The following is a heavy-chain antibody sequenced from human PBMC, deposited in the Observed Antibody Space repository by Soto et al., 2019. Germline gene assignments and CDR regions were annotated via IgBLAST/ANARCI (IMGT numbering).Heavy chain of an antibody. CDR1: GGSISSYY. J-gene: IGHJ6*02. CDR2: IYYSGST. V-gene: IGHV4-59*01. Sequence: SETLSLTCTVSGGSISSYYWSWIRQPPGKGLEWIGYIYYSGSTNYNPSLKSRVTISVDTSKSQFSLKLSSVTAADTAVYYCARLGGRGDSSGYYPYYYYYYGMDVWGQGTTVTVSS. CDR3: ARLGGRGDSSGYYPYYYYYYGMDV. D-gene: IGHD3-22*01.